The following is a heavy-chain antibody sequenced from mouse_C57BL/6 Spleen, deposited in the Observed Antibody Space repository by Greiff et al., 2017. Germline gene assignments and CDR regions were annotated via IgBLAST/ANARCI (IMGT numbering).Heavy chain of an antibody. CDR2: IYPGDGDT. CDR3: ARRGTVVAPYFDD. Sequence: QVQLKESGAELVKPGASVKISCKASGYAFSSYWMNWVKQRPGKGLEWIGQIYPGDGDTTYNGKFKGKATLTADQSSSTAYMQLSSLTSEDSAVYFCARRGTVVAPYFDDWGQGTTLTVSA. J-gene: IGHJ2*01. D-gene: IGHD1-1*01. CDR1: GYAFSSYW. V-gene: IGHV1-80*01.